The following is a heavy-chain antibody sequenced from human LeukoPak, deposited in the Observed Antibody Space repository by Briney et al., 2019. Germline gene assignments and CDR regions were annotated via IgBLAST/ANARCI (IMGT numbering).Heavy chain of an antibody. CDR3: AKDALKYSSSWPSYYYHMDV. CDR2: IWYDGSNK. CDR1: GFTFSTYG. Sequence: GGSLRLSCAASGFTFSTYGIHWVRQAPGKGLEWVALIWYDGSNKYYADSVKGRFTISRDNSKNTLYLQMNSLRAEDTALYYCAKDALKYSSSWPSYYYHMDVWGNGTTVTVSS. V-gene: IGHV3-33*06. J-gene: IGHJ6*03. D-gene: IGHD6-13*01.